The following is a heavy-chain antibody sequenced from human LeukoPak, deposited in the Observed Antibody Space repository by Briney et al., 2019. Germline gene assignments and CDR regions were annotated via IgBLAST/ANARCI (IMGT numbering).Heavy chain of an antibody. Sequence: GGSLRLSCAASGFTVSSIHMVWVRQAPGKGLEWVSVTYTGGNSYYADSVKGRFIISRDISKNTLYLQMNSLRAEDTAVYYCARDPGYSSGRNAFDIWGQGTMVTVSS. CDR3: ARDPGYSSGRNAFDI. J-gene: IGHJ3*02. V-gene: IGHV3-53*01. CDR2: TYTGGNS. CDR1: GFTVSSIH. D-gene: IGHD6-19*01.